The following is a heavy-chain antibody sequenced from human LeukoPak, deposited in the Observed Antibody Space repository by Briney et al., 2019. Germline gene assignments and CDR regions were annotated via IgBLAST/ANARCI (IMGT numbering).Heavy chain of an antibody. D-gene: IGHD3-10*01. CDR3: ARDTYYYGSGSYFFDY. CDR2: IEQDGSEK. V-gene: IGHV3-7*01. Sequence: GASLRLSCAASGFTFSNYAMSWVRQAPGKGLEWVANIEQDGSEKYYVDSVKGRFTISRDNAKNSLYLQMNSLRAEDTAVYYCARDTYYYGSGSYFFDYWGQGTLVTVSS. J-gene: IGHJ4*02. CDR1: GFTFSNYA.